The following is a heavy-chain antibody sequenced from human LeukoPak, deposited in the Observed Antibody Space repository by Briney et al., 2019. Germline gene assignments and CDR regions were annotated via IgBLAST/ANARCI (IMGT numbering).Heavy chain of an antibody. D-gene: IGHD3-10*01. CDR1: GYSISRGYY. J-gene: IGHJ4*02. Sequence: PSETLSLTCGVSGYSISRGYYWAWIRPPPGKGLEWIGTIYHTGSTYYTPSLGSRVTISVDTSKNEPSLNLNSVTAADTAVYYCARAGWIITSGIDYWGQGALVTVSS. CDR2: IYHTGST. V-gene: IGHV4-38-2*01. CDR3: ARAGWIITSGIDY.